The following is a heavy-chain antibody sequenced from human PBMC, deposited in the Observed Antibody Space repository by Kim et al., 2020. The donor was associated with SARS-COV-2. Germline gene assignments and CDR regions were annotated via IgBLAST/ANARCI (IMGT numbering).Heavy chain of an antibody. CDR3: ARDGGYGSGTYYSIFDY. Sequence: GGSLRLSCAASGFTFSSYAMHWVRQAPGKGLEWVAVISYDGTNKYYTDSVKGRFTISRDNSKNTLYLQMNSLRADETAVYYCARDGGYGSGTYYSIFDYWGQGTLVTVSS. D-gene: IGHD3-10*01. J-gene: IGHJ4*02. V-gene: IGHV3-30*04. CDR2: ISYDGTNK. CDR1: GFTFSSYA.